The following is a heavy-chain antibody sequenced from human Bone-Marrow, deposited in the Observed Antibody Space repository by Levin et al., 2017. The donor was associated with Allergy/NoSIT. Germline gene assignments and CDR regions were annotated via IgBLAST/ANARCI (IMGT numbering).Heavy chain of an antibody. J-gene: IGHJ5*02. V-gene: IGHV3-33*01. D-gene: IGHD2-15*01. CDR3: ARGAPYYCSGDACYTGFDA. CDR1: GFTFSNYG. Sequence: GESLKISCAASGFTFSNYGMHWVRQAPGKGLEWVAVIWYDGNNKYYADSVRGRFTISRDNSKDTLHLQMNSLGVEDTALYYCARGAPYYCSGDACYTGFDAWGQGTLVTVSS. CDR2: IWYDGNNK.